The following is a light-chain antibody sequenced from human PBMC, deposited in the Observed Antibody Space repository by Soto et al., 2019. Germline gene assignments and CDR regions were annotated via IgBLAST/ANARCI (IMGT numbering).Light chain of an antibody. Sequence: QLVLTQSPSASASLGDSVKLTCTLSSGHSSYAIAWHQQHPEKGPRYLMKLNSAGSHSKGDGISDRFSGSSSGAERYLTISSLQSEDEADYYCQTWGTGIQVFGGGTKLTVL. V-gene: IGLV4-69*01. CDR3: QTWGTGIQV. CDR2: LNSAGSH. CDR1: SGHSSYA. J-gene: IGLJ2*01.